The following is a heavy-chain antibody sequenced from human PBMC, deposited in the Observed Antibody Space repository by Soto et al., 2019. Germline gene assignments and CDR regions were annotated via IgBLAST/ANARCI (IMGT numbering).Heavy chain of an antibody. CDR2: INHSGST. J-gene: IGHJ4*02. CDR1: GGSFSGYY. CDR3: ARGRPILLRFGESGVGYYFDY. V-gene: IGHV4-34*01. Sequence: QVQLQQWGAGLLKPSETLSLTCAVYGGSFSGYYWSWIRQPPGKGLEWIGEINHSGSTNYNPSLKSRVTISVDTSKNQFSLKLSSVTAADTAVYYCARGRPILLRFGESGVGYYFDYWGQGTLVTVSS. D-gene: IGHD3-10*01.